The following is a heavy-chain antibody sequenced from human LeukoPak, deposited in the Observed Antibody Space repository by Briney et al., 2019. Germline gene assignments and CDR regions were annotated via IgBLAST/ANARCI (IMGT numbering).Heavy chain of an antibody. D-gene: IGHD3-16*02. CDR2: ISAYNGNT. CDR3: ARDFNDYVWGSYLLPIDY. Sequence: ASVKVSCKASGYTFTSYGISWVRQAPGQGLEWMGWISAYNGNTNYAQKLQGRVTVTTDTSTSTAYMELRSLRSDDTAVYYCARDFNDYVWGSYLLPIDYWGQGTLVTVSS. CDR1: GYTFTSYG. J-gene: IGHJ4*02. V-gene: IGHV1-18*01.